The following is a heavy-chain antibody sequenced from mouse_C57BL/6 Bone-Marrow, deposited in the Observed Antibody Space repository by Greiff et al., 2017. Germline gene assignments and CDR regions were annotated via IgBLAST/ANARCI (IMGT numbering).Heavy chain of an antibody. Sequence: VQLQESGPGLVQPSQSLSITCTVSGFSLTSYGVHWVRQSPGKGLEWLGVIWSGGSTDYNAAFISRLSISKDNSKSQVFFKMNSLQADDTAIYYCARKYYDYFYYAMDYWGQGTSVTVSS. CDR1: GFSLTSYG. D-gene: IGHD2-4*01. CDR2: IWSGGST. V-gene: IGHV2-2*01. J-gene: IGHJ4*01. CDR3: ARKYYDYFYYAMDY.